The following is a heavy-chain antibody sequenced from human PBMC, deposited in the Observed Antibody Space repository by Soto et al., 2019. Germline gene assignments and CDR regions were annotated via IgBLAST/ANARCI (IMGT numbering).Heavy chain of an antibody. CDR2: INPNSGGT. J-gene: IGHJ4*02. Sequence: GASVKVSCKASGHPFTGYYMHWLRQAPGQGLEWMGWINPNSGGTNYAQKFQGRVTMTRDTSISTAYMELRRLRFDDTAVYYCARRAAQGGATLGTVEYWGQGTLVTVSS. CDR1: GHPFTGYY. V-gene: IGHV1-2*02. CDR3: ARRAAQGGATLGTVEY. D-gene: IGHD3-16*01.